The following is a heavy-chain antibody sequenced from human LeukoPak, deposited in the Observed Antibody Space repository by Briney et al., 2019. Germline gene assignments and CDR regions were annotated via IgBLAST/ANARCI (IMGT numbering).Heavy chain of an antibody. J-gene: IGHJ6*02. CDR2: INHSGST. Sequence: SETLSLTCAVYGGSFSGYYWSWIRQPPGKGLEWIGEINHSGSTNYNPSLKSRVTISVDTSKNQFSLKLSSVTAADTAVYYCARAFKEYQLLSSYYYYDMDVWGQGTTVTVSS. D-gene: IGHD2-2*01. V-gene: IGHV4-34*01. CDR1: GGSFSGYY. CDR3: ARAFKEYQLLSSYYYYDMDV.